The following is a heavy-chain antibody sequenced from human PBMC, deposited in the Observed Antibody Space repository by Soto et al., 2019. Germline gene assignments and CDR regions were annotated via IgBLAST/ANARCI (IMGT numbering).Heavy chain of an antibody. Sequence: GGSLRLSCATSGFRFSNSPMTLVRQAPGKGLEWVSTVSGGGGTTYYADSVKGRFTISRDNSKNTLSLQMNSLRADDTAVYFCAKDLCSTSSCYRAFDIWGQGTMVTVSS. V-gene: IGHV3-23*01. J-gene: IGHJ3*02. CDR3: AKDLCSTSSCYRAFDI. CDR1: GFRFSNSP. D-gene: IGHD2-15*01. CDR2: VSGGGGTT.